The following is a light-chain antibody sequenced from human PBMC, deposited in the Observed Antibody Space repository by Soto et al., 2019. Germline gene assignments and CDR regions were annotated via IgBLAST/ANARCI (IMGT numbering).Light chain of an antibody. CDR3: QQYSVFPLS. Sequence: DIQMTQFPSTLSASVGDRVTITCRASESISSWLAWYQQKPGKAPKILIYKASTLQSEVPSRLTGSGSGTEFTLTISSLQTDDFATYYCQQYSVFPLSFGGGNKVEIK. CDR1: ESISSW. V-gene: IGKV1-5*03. J-gene: IGKJ4*01. CDR2: KAS.